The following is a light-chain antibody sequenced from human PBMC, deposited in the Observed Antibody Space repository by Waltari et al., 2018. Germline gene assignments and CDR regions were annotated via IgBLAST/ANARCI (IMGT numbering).Light chain of an antibody. CDR1: TIDFVVYTY. Sequence: QSALTQPASVSGSPGQSITISCTEPTIDFVVYTYFPWYQLHPGKVPKLIIYEVGNRPPGVSNRLSGSKSGNTASLTISGLQAEDEADYYCSSFTDTSTWVFGGGTKVTVL. CDR2: EVG. CDR3: SSFTDTSTWV. J-gene: IGLJ2*01. V-gene: IGLV2-14*01.